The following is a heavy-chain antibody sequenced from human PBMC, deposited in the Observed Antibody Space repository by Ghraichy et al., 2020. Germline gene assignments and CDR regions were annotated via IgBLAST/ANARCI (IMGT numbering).Heavy chain of an antibody. J-gene: IGHJ5*02. CDR1: GGSFSDYY. D-gene: IGHD1-14*01. V-gene: IGHV4-34*01. Sequence: SETLSLTCAVYGGSFSDYYWSWIRQPPGKGLEWIGEINHSGSTNYNPSLKSRVTISVDTSKNQFSLKLSSVTAADTAVYYCARGGRAVPGRWIDPWGQGTLVTV. CDR2: INHSGST. CDR3: ARGGRAVPGRWIDP.